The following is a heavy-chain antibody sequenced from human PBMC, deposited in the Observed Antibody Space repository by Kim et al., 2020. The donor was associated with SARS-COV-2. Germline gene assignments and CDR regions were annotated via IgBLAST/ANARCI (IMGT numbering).Heavy chain of an antibody. J-gene: IGHJ6*02. CDR3: ARASGGRVRGVTPRRYYYYGMDV. V-gene: IGHV3-30*04. D-gene: IGHD3-10*01. CDR2: ISYDGSNK. Sequence: GGSLRLSCAASGFTFSSYAMHWVRQAPGKGLEWVAVISYDGSNKYYADSVKGRFTISRDNSKNTLYLQMNSLRAEDTAVYYCARASGGRVRGVTPRRYYYYGMDVWGQGTTVTVSS. CDR1: GFTFSSYA.